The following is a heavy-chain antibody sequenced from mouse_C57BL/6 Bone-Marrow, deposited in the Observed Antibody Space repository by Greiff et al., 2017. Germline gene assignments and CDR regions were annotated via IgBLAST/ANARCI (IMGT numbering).Heavy chain of an antibody. Sequence: VKLEESGPGLVQPSQSLSITCTVSGFSLTSYGVHWVRQPPGKGLEWLGVIWSGGSTDYNAAFISRLSISKDNSKSQVFFKMNSLQADDTAIYYCAKRDYYGSSQDYWGQGTSVTVSS. J-gene: IGHJ4*01. D-gene: IGHD1-1*01. CDR1: GFSLTSYG. CDR3: AKRDYYGSSQDY. CDR2: IWSGGST. V-gene: IGHV2-4*01.